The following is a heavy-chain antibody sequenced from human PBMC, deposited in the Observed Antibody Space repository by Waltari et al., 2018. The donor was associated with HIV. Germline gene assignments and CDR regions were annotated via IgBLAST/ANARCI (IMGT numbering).Heavy chain of an antibody. Sequence: QVQLVQSGSELKKPGASVKVSCKASGYTFTTYAMNWVRQAPGQGLGWMGWINTKRGNPTYAQGVTGRFVFALDTSVSSAYLQISSLKAEDTAVYYCGRGPGRSVDYWGQGTLVTVSS. CDR3: GRGPGRSVDY. D-gene: IGHD3-10*01. CDR2: INTKRGNP. V-gene: IGHV7-4-1*02. CDR1: GYTFTTYA. J-gene: IGHJ4*02.